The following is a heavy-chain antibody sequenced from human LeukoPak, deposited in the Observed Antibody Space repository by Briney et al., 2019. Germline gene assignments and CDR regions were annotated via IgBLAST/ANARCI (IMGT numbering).Heavy chain of an antibody. CDR2: IRYDGSNK. J-gene: IGHJ4*02. CDR3: ATDVVPAAIGKYYFDY. V-gene: IGHV3-30*02. D-gene: IGHD2-2*01. CDR1: GFTFSSYG. Sequence: GGSLRLSCAASGFTFSSYGMHWVRQAPGKGLEWVAFIRYDGSNKYYADSVKGRFTISRDNSKNTLYLQMNSLRAEDTAVYYCATDVVPAAIGKYYFDYWGQGTLVTVSS.